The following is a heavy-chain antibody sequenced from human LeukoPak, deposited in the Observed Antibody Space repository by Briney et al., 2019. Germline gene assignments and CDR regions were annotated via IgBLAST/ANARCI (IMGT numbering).Heavy chain of an antibody. CDR3: AINGGGDSGYGNFDY. D-gene: IGHD5-12*01. CDR1: GFILEDYG. CDR2: ISWNSVRT. Sequence: GGSLRLSCITSGFILEDYGMHWVRQVPGKGLEWVSGISWNSVRTGYADSVKGRFTISRDNANNSLYLQMNSLRAEDTAFYYCAINGGGDSGYGNFDYWGQGTLVTVSS. V-gene: IGHV3-9*01. J-gene: IGHJ4*02.